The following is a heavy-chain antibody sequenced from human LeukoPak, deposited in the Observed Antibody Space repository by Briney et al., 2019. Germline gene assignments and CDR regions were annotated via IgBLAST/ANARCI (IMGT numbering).Heavy chain of an antibody. CDR2: ISSNGGST. D-gene: IGHD5-18*01. Sequence: GGSLRLSCAASGFTFSSYPMHWVRQAPGKALEYVSSISSNGGSTSYANSVKGRFTISRDNSKNALYLQMGSLRAEDMAVYYCARRGYNYGYDYWGQGTLVTVAS. CDR3: ARRGYNYGYDY. CDR1: GFTFSSYP. V-gene: IGHV3-64*01. J-gene: IGHJ4*02.